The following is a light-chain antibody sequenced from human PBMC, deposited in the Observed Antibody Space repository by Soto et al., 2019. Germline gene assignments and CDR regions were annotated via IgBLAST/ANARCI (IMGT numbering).Light chain of an antibody. V-gene: IGLV2-23*01. CDR1: SSDVRNYNF. J-gene: IGLJ2*01. Sequence: QSALTQPASVSGSPGQSITISCTGTSSDVRNYNFVSWYQQHPGKSPKVMIYEGSKRPSGVSNSFSGSKSGNTASLTISGLQAEDEADYYCCSYACSRPPVVFGRGTKVTVL. CDR2: EGS. CDR3: CSYACSRPPVV.